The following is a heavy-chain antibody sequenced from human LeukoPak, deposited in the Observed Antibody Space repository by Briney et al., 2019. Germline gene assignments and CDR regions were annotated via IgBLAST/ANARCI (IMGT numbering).Heavy chain of an antibody. D-gene: IGHD6-19*01. CDR3: ARHLYSSGWYYYFDY. J-gene: IGHJ4*02. Sequence: GGSLRLSCAASGFTFSSYSMNWVRQAPGKGLEWVSYISSSSSTIYYADSVKGRFTISRDNSKSTLYLQMNSLRAEDTAVYYCARHLYSSGWYYYFDYWGQGTLVTVSS. V-gene: IGHV3-48*01. CDR1: GFTFSSYS. CDR2: ISSSSSTI.